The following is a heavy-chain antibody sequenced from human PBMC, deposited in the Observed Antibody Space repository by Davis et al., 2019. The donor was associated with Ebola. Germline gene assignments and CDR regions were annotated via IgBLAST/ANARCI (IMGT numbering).Heavy chain of an antibody. J-gene: IGHJ6*04. CDR1: GGSFSGYY. CDR3: ARDIFLYGSGSYYYSDV. CDR2: INHSGST. Sequence: PSETLSLTCAVYGGSFSGYYWSWIRQPPGKGLEWIGEINHSGSTNYNPSLKSRVTISVDTSKNQFSLKLSSVTAADTAVYYCARDIFLYGSGSYYYSDVWGKGTTVTVSS. D-gene: IGHD3-10*01. V-gene: IGHV4-34*01.